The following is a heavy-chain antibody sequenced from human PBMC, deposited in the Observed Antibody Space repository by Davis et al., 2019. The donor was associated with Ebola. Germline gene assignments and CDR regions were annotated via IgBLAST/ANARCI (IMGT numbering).Heavy chain of an antibody. CDR3: ARGGETVTGTASHGMDV. V-gene: IGHV3-23*01. D-gene: IGHD1-14*01. CDR2: LSGSGGLS. CDR1: GYTFRIHA. Sequence: GESLKISCAASGYTFRIHAMTWVRQAPGKGLEWVSALSGSGGLSYYADSVKGRFTISRDNSKNTLFLLMNSLTAEDTAVYYCARGGETVTGTASHGMDVWGQGTTVTVSS. J-gene: IGHJ6*02.